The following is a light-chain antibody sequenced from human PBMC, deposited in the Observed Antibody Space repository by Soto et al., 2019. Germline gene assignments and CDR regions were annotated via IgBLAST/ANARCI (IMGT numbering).Light chain of an antibody. CDR2: DVS. V-gene: IGLV2-14*01. J-gene: IGLJ1*01. CDR1: SSDVGGYNY. CDR3: SSYTTSNTRQIV. Sequence: QSVLTKPASVTGSPGGSITISCTGTSSDVGGYNYVSWYQQHPGKAPKFMIYDVSNRPSGVSNRFSGSKSGNTASLTISGLQAEDEADYYCSSYTTSNTRQIVFGTGTKVTVL.